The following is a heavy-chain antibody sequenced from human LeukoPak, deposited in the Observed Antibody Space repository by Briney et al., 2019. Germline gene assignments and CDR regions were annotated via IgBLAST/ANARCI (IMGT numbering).Heavy chain of an antibody. D-gene: IGHD3-9*01. CDR3: ARAYYDILTGSSGFDY. CDR1: GFTFSSYD. CDR2: IGTAGDT. J-gene: IGHJ4*02. Sequence: GESLRLPCAASGFTFSSYDMHWVRQATGEGLEWVSAIGTAGDTYYPGSVKGRFTISRENAKNSLYLQMNSLRAGDTALYYCARAYYDILTGSSGFDYWGQGTLVTVSS. V-gene: IGHV3-13*01.